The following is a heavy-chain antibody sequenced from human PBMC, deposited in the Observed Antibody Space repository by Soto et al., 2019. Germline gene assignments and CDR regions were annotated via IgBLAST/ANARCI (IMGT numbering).Heavy chain of an antibody. CDR3: ARRISGLIDY. CDR2: INHSGST. D-gene: IGHD3-10*01. CDR1: GGSFSGYY. Sequence: QVQLQQWGAGLLKPSETLSLTCAVYGGSFSGYYWSWIRQPPGKGLEWIGEINHSGSTNYNPSLKSRVTISVYTSKNQFSLKLSSVTAADTAVYYCARRISGLIDYWGQGTLVTVSS. J-gene: IGHJ4*02. V-gene: IGHV4-34*01.